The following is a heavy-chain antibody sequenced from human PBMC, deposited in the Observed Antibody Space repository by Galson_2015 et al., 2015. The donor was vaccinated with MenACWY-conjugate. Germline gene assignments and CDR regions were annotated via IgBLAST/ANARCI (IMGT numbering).Heavy chain of an antibody. D-gene: IGHD3-10*01. Sequence: TLSLTCAVSGGSISNSNWWSWVRQPPGKGLEWVGEIYHSGSTSYNPSLKSRVTISVDESKNQFSLNLSSMTSADTAVYYCARVEFSVTLVRGCMDVWGQGTTVTVSS. J-gene: IGHJ6*02. CDR1: GGSISNSNW. CDR3: ARVEFSVTLVRGCMDV. V-gene: IGHV4-4*02. CDR2: IYHSGST.